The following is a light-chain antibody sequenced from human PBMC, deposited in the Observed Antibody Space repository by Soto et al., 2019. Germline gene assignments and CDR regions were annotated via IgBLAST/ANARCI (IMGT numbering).Light chain of an antibody. V-gene: IGLV2-11*01. CDR3: CSYAGSYTWV. Sequence: QSVLTQPRSVSGSPRQSVTISCTGTSSDVGGYNYVSWYQQHPGKAPKLMIYDVTKRPSGVPDRFSGSKSANTASLTISGRQAEDEADYYCCSYAGSYTWVFGGGTKVTVL. J-gene: IGLJ3*02. CDR2: DVT. CDR1: SSDVGGYNY.